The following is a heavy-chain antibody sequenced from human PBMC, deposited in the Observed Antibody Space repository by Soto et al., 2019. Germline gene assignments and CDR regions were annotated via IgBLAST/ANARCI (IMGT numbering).Heavy chain of an antibody. CDR2: MNPNSGNT. V-gene: IGHV1-8*01. D-gene: IGHD3-10*01. Sequence: QVQLVQSGAEVKKPGASVKVSCKASGYTFTSYDINWVRQATGQGLEWMGWMNPNSGNTGYAQKFQGRDTMTRNTSISTAYMELSSLRSEDTAVYYCARALGYYGSGSNGMDVWGQGTTVTVSS. CDR3: ARALGYYGSGSNGMDV. J-gene: IGHJ6*02. CDR1: GYTFTSYD.